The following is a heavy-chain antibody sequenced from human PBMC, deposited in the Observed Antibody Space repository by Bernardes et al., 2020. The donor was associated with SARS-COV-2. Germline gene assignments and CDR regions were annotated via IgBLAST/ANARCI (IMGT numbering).Heavy chain of an antibody. D-gene: IGHD3-3*02. V-gene: IGHV1-2*02. CDR1: GYTFTGYY. Sequence: ASVKVSCKASGYTFTGYYMHWVRQAPGQGLEWMGWINPNSGGTNYAQKFQGRVTMTRDTSISTAYMELSRLRSDDTAVYYCARLARTPVYYYYGMDVWGQGTTVTVSS. J-gene: IGHJ6*02. CDR2: INPNSGGT. CDR3: ARLARTPVYYYYGMDV.